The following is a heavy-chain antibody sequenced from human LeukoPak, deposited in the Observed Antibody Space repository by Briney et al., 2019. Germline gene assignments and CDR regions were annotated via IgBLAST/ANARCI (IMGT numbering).Heavy chain of an antibody. CDR2: IYHSGST. J-gene: IGHJ6*03. V-gene: IGHV4-4*02. Sequence: SETLSLTCAVSGGSISSSNWWSWVRQAPGQGLEWIGEIYHSGSTNYNPSLKSRVTISVDKSKNQFSLKLSSVTAADTAVYYCARDPYYYDSSDYSGYYYMDVWGKGTTVTVSS. CDR3: ARDPYYYDSSDYSGYYYMDV. D-gene: IGHD3-22*01. CDR1: GGSISSSNW.